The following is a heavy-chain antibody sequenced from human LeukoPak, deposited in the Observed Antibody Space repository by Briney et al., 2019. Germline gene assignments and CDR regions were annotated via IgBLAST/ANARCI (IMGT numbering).Heavy chain of an antibody. CDR3: ARDWRYSYGYSQNWFDP. CDR2: ISSSSSYI. CDR1: GFTFSSYS. Sequence: GGSLRLSCAASGFTFSSYSMNWVRQAPGKGLEWVSSISSSSSYIYYADSVKGRFTISRDNAKNSLYLQMNSLRAEDTAVYYCARDWRYSYGYSQNWFDPWGQGTLVTVSS. D-gene: IGHD5-18*01. V-gene: IGHV3-21*01. J-gene: IGHJ5*02.